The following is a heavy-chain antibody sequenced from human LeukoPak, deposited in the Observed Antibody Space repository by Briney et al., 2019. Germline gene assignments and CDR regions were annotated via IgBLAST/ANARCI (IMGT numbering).Heavy chain of an antibody. CDR1: GGSFSGYC. J-gene: IGHJ4*02. CDR3: ARSGKAVAPLRSFDY. D-gene: IGHD6-19*01. Sequence: SETLSLTCAVYGGSFSGYCWSWIRQPPGKGLEWIGEINHSGSTNYNPSLKSRVTISVDTSKNQFSLKLSSVTAADTAVYYCARSGKAVAPLRSFDYWGQGTLVTVSS. V-gene: IGHV4-34*01. CDR2: INHSGST.